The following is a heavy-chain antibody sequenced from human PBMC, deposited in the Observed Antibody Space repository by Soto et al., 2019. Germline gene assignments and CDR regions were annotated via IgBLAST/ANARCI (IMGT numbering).Heavy chain of an antibody. D-gene: IGHD3-9*01. CDR2: IYYRGNT. V-gene: IGHV4-39*01. J-gene: IGHJ4*02. CDR1: GDSINSDNYY. CDR3: ARLEGLATISYYFDY. Sequence: QLQLQESGPGLVKPSETLSLTCSVSGDSINSDNYYWGWIRQPPGKGLEWIGSIYYRGNTYYNPSLKTRVTISLHKSKSQFSLKLNSVTAADSAVYFCARLEGLATISYYFDYWGQGTLVTVSS.